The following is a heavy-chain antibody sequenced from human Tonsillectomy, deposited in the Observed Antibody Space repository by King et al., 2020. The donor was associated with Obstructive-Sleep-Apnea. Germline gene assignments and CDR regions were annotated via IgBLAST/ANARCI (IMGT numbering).Heavy chain of an antibody. J-gene: IGHJ6*02. CDR2: IYTSGST. CDR3: ARERLLWFGDLPHRPMDV. CDR1: GGSISSYY. V-gene: IGHV4-4*07. Sequence: VQLQESGPGLVKPSETLSLTCTVSGGSISSYYWSWIRRPAGKGLEWIGRIYTSGSTNYNPSLKSRVTMSVDTSMNQFSLKLSPVTAADTAVYYCARERLLWFGDLPHRPMDVWGQGTTVTVSS. D-gene: IGHD3-10*01.